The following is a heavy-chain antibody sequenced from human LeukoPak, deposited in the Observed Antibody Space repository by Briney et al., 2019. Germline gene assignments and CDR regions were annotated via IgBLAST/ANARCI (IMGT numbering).Heavy chain of an antibody. CDR1: GGSISSGDYY. Sequence: SETLSLTCIVSGGSISSGDYYWSWIRQPPGKGLEWIGYIYYSGSTYYNPSLKSRVTISVDTSKNQFSLKLSSVTAADTAVYYCARGPLDYDTSISLGGWFDPWGQGTLVTVSS. J-gene: IGHJ5*02. CDR3: ARGPLDYDTSISLGGWFDP. V-gene: IGHV4-30-4*01. D-gene: IGHD3-22*01. CDR2: IYYSGST.